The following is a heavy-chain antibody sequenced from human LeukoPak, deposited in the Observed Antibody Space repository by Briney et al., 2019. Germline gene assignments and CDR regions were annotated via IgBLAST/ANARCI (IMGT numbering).Heavy chain of an antibody. CDR3: ARGPINPYYYYYYMDV. CDR1: GFTFSSYG. CDR2: ISYDGSNK. D-gene: IGHD1-14*01. J-gene: IGHJ6*03. Sequence: TGGSLRLSCAASGFTFSSYGMHWVRQAPGKGLEWVAVISYDGSNKYYGDSVKGRFTVSRDNSKNTLYLQMNSLRAEDTAVYYCARGPINPYYYYYYMDVWGKGTTVTVSS. V-gene: IGHV3-30*03.